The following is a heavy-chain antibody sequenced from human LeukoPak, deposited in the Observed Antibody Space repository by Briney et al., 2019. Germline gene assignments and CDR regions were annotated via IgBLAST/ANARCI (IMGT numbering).Heavy chain of an antibody. Sequence: GASVKVSCKASGYTFTSYGISWVRQAPGQGLEWMGWISAYNGNTNYAQKLQGRVTMTRDTSTSTVYMELSSLRSEDTAVYYCARVYYDSSGYRYYFDYWGQGTLVTVSS. J-gene: IGHJ4*02. V-gene: IGHV1-18*01. CDR2: ISAYNGNT. D-gene: IGHD3-22*01. CDR3: ARVYYDSSGYRYYFDY. CDR1: GYTFTSYG.